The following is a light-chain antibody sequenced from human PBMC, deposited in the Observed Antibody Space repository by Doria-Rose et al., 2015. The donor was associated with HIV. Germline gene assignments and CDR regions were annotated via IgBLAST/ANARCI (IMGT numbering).Light chain of an antibody. CDR1: QSVSTD. CDR2: AAS. J-gene: IGKJ5*01. CDR3: HQYNNWPT. Sequence: DIVMTQTPETLSVSPGASATLSCRASQSVSTDLAWYQHRPGQAHRLLIWAASARATGNPARFSGSGSGTEFTLTISSLQSEDFAIYLCHQYNNWPTFGQGTRLDIK. V-gene: IGKV3-15*01.